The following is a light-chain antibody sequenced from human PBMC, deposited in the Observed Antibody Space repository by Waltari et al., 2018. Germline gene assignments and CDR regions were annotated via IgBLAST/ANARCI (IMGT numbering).Light chain of an antibody. V-gene: IGKV1-5*03. CDR2: EAP. Sequence: DIQMTQSPSIRSASMGDRVTITCRASQNSYKWLAWYQQKPGRAPNLRIYEAPNLESGVPWRFSGGGYGTEFTLTINSLQPDDFATYYCQQYDAYPYTFGQGAKLEIK. J-gene: IGKJ2*01. CDR3: QQYDAYPYT. CDR1: QNSYKW.